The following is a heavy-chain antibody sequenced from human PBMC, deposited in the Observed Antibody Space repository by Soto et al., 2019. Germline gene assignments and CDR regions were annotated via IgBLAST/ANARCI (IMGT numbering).Heavy chain of an antibody. J-gene: IGHJ4*02. Sequence: EVQLVESGGGLVQPGGSLRLSCAASGFTFSGYSMFWVRQAPGKGLEYVSAINTNGVNTFYAKSVKGRFTISRDNSKNTMYLHMGSLRAEDMAVYYCARGRVEDSSGWATYFDYWGQGSLVTVFS. CDR3: ARGRVEDSSGWATYFDY. D-gene: IGHD6-19*01. CDR2: INTNGVNT. CDR1: GFTFSGYS. V-gene: IGHV3-64*01.